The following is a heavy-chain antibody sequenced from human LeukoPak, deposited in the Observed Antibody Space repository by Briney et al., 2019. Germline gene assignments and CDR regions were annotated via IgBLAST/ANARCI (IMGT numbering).Heavy chain of an antibody. V-gene: IGHV3-7*01. Sequence: GGSLRLSCAASGFTFSSYWMSWVRQAPGKGLEWVANIKQDGSEKYYVDSVKGRFTISRDNAKNSLYLRMNSLRAEDTAVYYXXXXXXXYDFWSGYYNWFDPWGQGTLVTVSS. CDR3: XXXXXXYDFWSGYYNWFDP. CDR1: GFTFSSYW. CDR2: IKQDGSEK. D-gene: IGHD3-3*01. J-gene: IGHJ5*02.